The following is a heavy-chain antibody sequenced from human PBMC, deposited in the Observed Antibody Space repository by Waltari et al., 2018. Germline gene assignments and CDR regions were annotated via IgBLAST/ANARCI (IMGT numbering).Heavy chain of an antibody. D-gene: IGHD3-16*01. J-gene: IGHJ6*02. Sequence: VQLVESGGGVVQPGRSLRLSCAASGFTFSSNYMSWVRQAPGKGLEWVSVIYSGGSTYYADSVKGRFTISRDNSKNTLYLQMNSLRAEDTAVYYCARGGPLYAYGMDVWGQGTTVTVSS. V-gene: IGHV3-66*01. CDR1: GFTFSSNY. CDR2: IYSGGST. CDR3: ARGGPLYAYGMDV.